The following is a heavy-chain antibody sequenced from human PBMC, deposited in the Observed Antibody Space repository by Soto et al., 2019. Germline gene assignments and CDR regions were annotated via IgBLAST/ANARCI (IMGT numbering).Heavy chain of an antibody. CDR3: CKWDGYGDQ. D-gene: IGHD5-12*01. CDR2: ISGGGDST. V-gene: IGHV3-23*01. Sequence: ELQLFESGGGLVQPGGSLRLACAASGFTFSTNSMTWVRQAPGKGLEWVCGISGGGDSTHYADYVKGRFTLSRDNSKNIVYMQMNSLTADDTAGYFCCKWDGYGDQWGQGTLVTVSS. CDR1: GFTFSTNS. J-gene: IGHJ1*01.